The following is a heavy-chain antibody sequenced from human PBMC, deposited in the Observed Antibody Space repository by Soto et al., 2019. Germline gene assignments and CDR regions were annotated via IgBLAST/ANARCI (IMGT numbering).Heavy chain of an antibody. V-gene: IGHV3-15*01. J-gene: IGHJ3*02. Sequence: GGSLRLSCAASGFTFSNAWMSWVRQAPGKGLEWVGRIKSKTDGGTTDYAAPVKGRFTISRDDSKNTLYLQMNSLKTEDTAVYYGTTAGWKVLDAFDIWGQGTMVTVSS. D-gene: IGHD1-1*01. CDR3: TTAGWKVLDAFDI. CDR1: GFTFSNAW. CDR2: IKSKTDGGTT.